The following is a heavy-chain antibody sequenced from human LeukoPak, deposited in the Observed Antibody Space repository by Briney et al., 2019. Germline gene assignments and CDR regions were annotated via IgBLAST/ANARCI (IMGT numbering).Heavy chain of an antibody. CDR3: ARVYYSRSYDYWYFDL. CDR2: IYYSGNT. V-gene: IGHV4-59*01. J-gene: IGHJ2*01. CDR1: GASIFTYY. D-gene: IGHD6-13*01. Sequence: SETLSLTCTVSGASIFTYYWSWVRQPPGKGLEWIGYIYYSGNTNYNPSLKSRVTISVDTSKTQFSLKLRSVTAADTAVYYCARVYYSRSYDYWYFDLWGRGTLVTVSS.